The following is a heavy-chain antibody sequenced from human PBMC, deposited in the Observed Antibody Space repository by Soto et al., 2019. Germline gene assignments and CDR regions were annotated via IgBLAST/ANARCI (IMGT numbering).Heavy chain of an antibody. D-gene: IGHD3-9*01. Sequence: QVQLVQSGAEVKKPGASVKVSCKASGYTFTSYDINWVRQATGQGLEWMGWMNPNSGNTGYAQKFQGRVTMTRNTSISTAYMERSRLRSEDTAVYYCARGGDILTGYYSSGMDVWVQGTTVTVSS. CDR3: ARGGDILTGYYSSGMDV. CDR2: MNPNSGNT. V-gene: IGHV1-8*01. J-gene: IGHJ6*02. CDR1: GYTFTSYD.